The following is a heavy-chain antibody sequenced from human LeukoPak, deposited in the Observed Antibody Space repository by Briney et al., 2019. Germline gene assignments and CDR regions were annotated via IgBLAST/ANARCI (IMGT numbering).Heavy chain of an antibody. CDR2: INTNTENP. J-gene: IGHJ4*02. D-gene: IGHD5-12*01. CDR1: GYAFTSYT. Sequence: VASVKVSCKTSGYAFTSYTMNWARQAPAQGLEWMGWINTNTENPTYAQGFTGRFVFSVDTSVSTAYLQITNLKAEDTAVYYCARGHRGYDFFDYESEFLDYWGQGSLVTVSP. CDR3: ARGHRGYDFFDYESEFLDY. V-gene: IGHV7-4-1*02.